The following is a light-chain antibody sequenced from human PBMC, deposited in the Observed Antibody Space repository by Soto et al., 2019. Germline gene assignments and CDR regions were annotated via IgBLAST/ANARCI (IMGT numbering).Light chain of an antibody. J-gene: IGLJ1*01. CDR3: SSYTSSSLYV. CDR2: DVS. Sequence: QPASVSGSPGQSITISCSGTRSDIGSYNYVAWYQQFPGKTPKLMIYDVSDRPSGVSNRFSGSKSGNTASLTISGLQAEDEADYYCSSYTSSSLYVFATGPKVTVL. V-gene: IGLV2-14*01. CDR1: RSDIGSYNY.